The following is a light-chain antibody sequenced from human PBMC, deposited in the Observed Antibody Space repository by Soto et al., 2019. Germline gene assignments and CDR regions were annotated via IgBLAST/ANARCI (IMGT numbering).Light chain of an antibody. CDR1: QSISSW. Sequence: DIQMTQSPSTLSASVGDRVTITCRASQSISSWLAWYQQKPGKAPKLLIYDASSLESGVPSSFSGSGSGTEFTLTISSLQPDDFATYYCQQYSSYPYTFGQGTRLEI. CDR3: QQYSSYPYT. J-gene: IGKJ5*01. V-gene: IGKV1-5*01. CDR2: DAS.